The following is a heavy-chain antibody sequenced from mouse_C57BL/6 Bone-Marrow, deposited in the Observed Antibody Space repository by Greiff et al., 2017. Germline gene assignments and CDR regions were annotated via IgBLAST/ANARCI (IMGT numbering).Heavy chain of an antibody. CDR3: ARRVDDYDGTGYAMDY. V-gene: IGHV14-4*01. CDR1: GFNIKDDY. J-gene: IGHJ4*01. CDR2: IDPENGDT. Sequence: EVQLQQSGAELVRPGASVKLSCTASGFNIKDDYMHWVKQRPEQGLEWIGWIDPENGDTEYDSKFQGKATITADTSSNTAYLQLSSLTSEDSAVYFCARRVDDYDGTGYAMDYWGQGTSVTVSS. D-gene: IGHD2-4*01.